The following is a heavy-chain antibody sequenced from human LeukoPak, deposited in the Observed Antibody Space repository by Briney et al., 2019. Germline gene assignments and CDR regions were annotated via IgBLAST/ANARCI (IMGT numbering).Heavy chain of an antibody. D-gene: IGHD6-13*01. CDR3: AKSIAAAGTAPLY. CDR2: ISGSGGST. Sequence: TGGSLRLSCAASGFTFSSYTMSWVRQAPGKGLEWVSAISGSGGSTYYADSVKGRFTISRDNSKNTLYRQMNSLRAEDTAVYYCAKSIAAAGTAPLYWGQGTLVTVSS. J-gene: IGHJ4*02. CDR1: GFTFSSYT. V-gene: IGHV3-23*01.